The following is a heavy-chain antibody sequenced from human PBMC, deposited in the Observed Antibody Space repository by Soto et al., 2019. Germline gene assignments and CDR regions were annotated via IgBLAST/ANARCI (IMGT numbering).Heavy chain of an antibody. Sequence: EVQLLESGGGLVQPGGSLRLSCAASGFTFSSYAMSWVRQATGKGLEWVSAISGSGGSTYYADSVKGRFTISRDNSKTTLYLQMTSLRAEDTAVYYCAKDRIAVAGGASDYWGQGTLVTVSS. D-gene: IGHD6-19*01. CDR2: ISGSGGST. CDR1: GFTFSSYA. J-gene: IGHJ4*02. CDR3: AKDRIAVAGGASDY. V-gene: IGHV3-23*01.